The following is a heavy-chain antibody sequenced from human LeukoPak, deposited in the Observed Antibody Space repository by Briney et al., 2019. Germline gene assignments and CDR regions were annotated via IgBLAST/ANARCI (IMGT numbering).Heavy chain of an antibody. Sequence: SETLSLTCSVSGDSISSYCWSWIRQPPGKGLEWIGYIYNSGSTNYNPSLKSRVTISADTSKNQFSLRLSSVTAADTAVYYCAGDRNSNRWHKYWGQGTLVTVSS. CDR1: GDSISSYC. D-gene: IGHD6-13*01. CDR2: IYNSGST. J-gene: IGHJ4*02. CDR3: AGDRNSNRWHKY. V-gene: IGHV4-59*08.